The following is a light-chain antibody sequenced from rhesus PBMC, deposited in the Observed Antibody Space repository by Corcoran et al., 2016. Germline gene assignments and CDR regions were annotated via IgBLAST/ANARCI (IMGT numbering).Light chain of an antibody. CDR1: QDISSW. V-gene: IGKV1-69*01. J-gene: IGKJ3*01. CDR3: QQHDYSPFT. CDR2: RAS. Sequence: IQMTQSPSSLSASVGDRVTVTCRASQDISSWLAWYQQKPGKAPELLINRASNLETGVPSRFGGSGSGTYFTLTISRLQPEDIATYFCQQHDYSPFTFGPGTKLDIE.